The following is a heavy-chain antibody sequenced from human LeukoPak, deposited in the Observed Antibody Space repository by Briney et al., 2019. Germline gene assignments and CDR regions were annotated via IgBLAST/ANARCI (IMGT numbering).Heavy chain of an antibody. Sequence: ASVKVSCKASGYTFTSYAMHWVRQAPGQRLEWMGWINAGNGNTKYSQKFQGRVTITRDTSASTAYMELSSLRSEDTAVYYCARSRGYSYGWYFGYWGQGTLVTVSS. CDR3: ARSRGYSYGWYFGY. V-gene: IGHV1-3*01. D-gene: IGHD5-18*01. CDR2: INAGNGNT. J-gene: IGHJ4*02. CDR1: GYTFTSYA.